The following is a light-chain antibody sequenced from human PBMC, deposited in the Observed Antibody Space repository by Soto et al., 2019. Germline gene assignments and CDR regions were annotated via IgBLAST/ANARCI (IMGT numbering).Light chain of an antibody. CDR1: QSVSSY. Sequence: EIVLTQSPATLSLSPGERATLSCRASQSVSSYLAWYQQKPGQAPRLLIYDASNRANGIPARFSGSGSGTDFTRTISSLEPEDFAVYYCQQRSNWPLTFGGGTKVEIK. CDR3: QQRSNWPLT. V-gene: IGKV3-11*01. J-gene: IGKJ4*01. CDR2: DAS.